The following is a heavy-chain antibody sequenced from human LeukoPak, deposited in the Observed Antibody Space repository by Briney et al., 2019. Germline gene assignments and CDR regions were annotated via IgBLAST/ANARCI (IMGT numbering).Heavy chain of an antibody. D-gene: IGHD6-13*01. CDR3: ARAQGIAAAGTEYYYYYYMDV. CDR1: DDSIGSYF. V-gene: IGHV4-59*12. Sequence: SETLSLTCSVSDDSIGSYFWSWIRQPPGKGLDWMGYSHVSGNIAYSPSLKSRVTMSVDTSKNQFSLKLSSVTAADTAVYYCARAQGIAAAGTEYYYYYYMDVWGKGTTVTVSS. CDR2: SHVSGNI. J-gene: IGHJ6*03.